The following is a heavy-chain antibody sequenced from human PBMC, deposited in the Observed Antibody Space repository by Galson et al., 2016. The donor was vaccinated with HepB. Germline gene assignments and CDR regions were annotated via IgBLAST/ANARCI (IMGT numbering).Heavy chain of an antibody. D-gene: IGHD3-10*01. CDR2: ISYTGNT. CDR3: VRDGWGSSHFEY. Sequence: EPLSLTCTVSSGSMISGYYWSWIRQPPGKRLGWIGFISYTGNTNYNPSLESRGTISVDTSKNQLSLRLISVTAADTAVYFCVRDGWGSSHFEYWGQGTLVTVSS. CDR1: SGSMISGYY. J-gene: IGHJ4*02. V-gene: IGHV4-59*01.